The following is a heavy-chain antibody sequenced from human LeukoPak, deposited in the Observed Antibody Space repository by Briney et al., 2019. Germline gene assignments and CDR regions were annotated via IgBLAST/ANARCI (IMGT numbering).Heavy chain of an antibody. Sequence: PGGSLRLSCAASGFTFSSYWMSWVRQALGKGLEWVANIKQDGSEKYYVDSVKGRFTISRDNAKNSLYLQMNSLRAEDTAVYYCARVEQLWLDYYYYYGMDVWGQGTTVTVSS. V-gene: IGHV3-7*01. D-gene: IGHD5-18*01. CDR1: GFTFSSYW. CDR2: IKQDGSEK. CDR3: ARVEQLWLDYYYYYGMDV. J-gene: IGHJ6*02.